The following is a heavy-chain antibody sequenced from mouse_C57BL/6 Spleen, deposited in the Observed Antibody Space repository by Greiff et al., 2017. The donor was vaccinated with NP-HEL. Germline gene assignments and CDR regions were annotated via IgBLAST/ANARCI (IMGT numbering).Heavy chain of an antibody. D-gene: IGHD2-1*01. CDR3: ASGGNYGEAMDY. J-gene: IGHJ4*01. Sequence: QVQLQQPGAELVKPGASVKLSCKASGYTFTSYWMQWVKQRPGKGLEWIGRIYPGDGDTNYNGKFKGKATLTADKSSSTAYMQLSSLTSEDSAVYFCASGGNYGEAMDYWGQGTSVTVSS. V-gene: IGHV1-82*01. CDR2: IYPGDGDT. CDR1: GYTFTSYW.